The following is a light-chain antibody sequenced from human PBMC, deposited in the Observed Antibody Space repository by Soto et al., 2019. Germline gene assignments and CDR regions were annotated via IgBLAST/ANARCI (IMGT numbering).Light chain of an antibody. Sequence: QLVLTQSSSASASLGSSVKLTCTLSSGHSTYIIAWHQQQPGKAPRYLMKLEGSGSYNKGSGIPDRFSGSSSGADRYLTISNLHFEDEADYYCETWDTNVVVFGGGTKVTVL. J-gene: IGLJ2*01. CDR3: ETWDTNVVV. CDR2: LEGSGSY. V-gene: IGLV4-60*02. CDR1: SGHSTYI.